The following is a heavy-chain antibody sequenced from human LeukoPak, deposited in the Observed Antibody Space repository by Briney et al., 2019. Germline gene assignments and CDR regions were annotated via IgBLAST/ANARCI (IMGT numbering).Heavy chain of an antibody. CDR1: GYTFTDYY. D-gene: IGHD6-13*01. CDR2: VDPEDGET. J-gene: IGHJ4*02. Sequence: GASVKVSCKASGYTFTDYYMHWVQQAPGKGLEWMGRVDPEDGETIYAQKFQGRVTMTEDTSTDTAYMELSSLRSEDTAVYYCATDRQDSSSWLDYWGQGTLVTVSS. CDR3: ATDRQDSSSWLDY. V-gene: IGHV1-69-2*01.